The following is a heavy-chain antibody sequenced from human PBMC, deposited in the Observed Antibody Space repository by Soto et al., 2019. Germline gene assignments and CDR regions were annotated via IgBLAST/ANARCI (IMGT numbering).Heavy chain of an antibody. CDR3: ARVPPAAGSANFDY. Sequence: SETLSLTCAVYGGSFSGYYWSWIRQPPGKGLEWIGEINHSGSTNYNPSLKSRVTISVDTSKNQFSLKLSSVTAADTAVYYCARVPPAAGSANFDYWGQGTLVTVSS. V-gene: IGHV4-34*01. J-gene: IGHJ4*02. CDR2: INHSGST. CDR1: GGSFSGYY. D-gene: IGHD6-13*01.